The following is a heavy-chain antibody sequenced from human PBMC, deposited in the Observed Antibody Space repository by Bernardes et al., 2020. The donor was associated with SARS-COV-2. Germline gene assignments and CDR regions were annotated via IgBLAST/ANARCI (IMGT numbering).Heavy chain of an antibody. CDR3: ARMTKRASYDDRSWFDP. V-gene: IGHV4-4*02. CDR1: GGSISTTNW. CDR2: IYHSGTT. J-gene: IGHJ5*02. Sequence: TLSLTCAVSGGSISTTNWWTWVRQPPGKGLEWIGEIYHSGTTNYSPSLKSRVTISVDKSKNHFSLNLSSVTAADTAMYYCARMTKRASYDDRSWFDPWGQGTLVTVSS. D-gene: IGHD3-22*01.